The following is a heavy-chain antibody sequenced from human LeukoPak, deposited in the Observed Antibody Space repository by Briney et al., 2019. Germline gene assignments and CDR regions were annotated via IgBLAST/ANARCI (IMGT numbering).Heavy chain of an antibody. D-gene: IGHD3-22*01. CDR3: ARAGQDDRGRYYGFDV. CDR1: GFTFSRYY. J-gene: IGHJ6*02. V-gene: IGHV3-7*04. Sequence: PGGSLRLSCAASGFTFSRYYMGWVRQAPGKRLEWVAYMNQGGGRKYYVDSVQGRLTISRDNPRNSLYLQINSLGAEDTAVYYCARAGQDDRGRYYGFDVWGHGTTVTVS. CDR2: MNQGGGRK.